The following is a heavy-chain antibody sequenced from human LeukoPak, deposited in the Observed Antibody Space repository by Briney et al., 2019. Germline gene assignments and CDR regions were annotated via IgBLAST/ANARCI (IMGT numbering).Heavy chain of an antibody. Sequence: PGGSLRLSCAASRFAFSDYWMNWVRQAPGKGLEWVSYITNSGTTIYYADSVKGRFTISRDNAKNSLYLQMNSLRAEDTAVYYCARDGHYDILTGYFQDWGQGTLVTVSS. V-gene: IGHV3-11*01. CDR3: ARDGHYDILTGYFQD. D-gene: IGHD3-9*01. J-gene: IGHJ1*01. CDR1: RFAFSDYW. CDR2: ITNSGTTI.